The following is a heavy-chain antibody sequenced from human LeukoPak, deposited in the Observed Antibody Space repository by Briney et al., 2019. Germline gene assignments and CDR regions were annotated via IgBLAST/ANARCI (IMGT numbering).Heavy chain of an antibody. J-gene: IGHJ6*03. Sequence: GGSLRLSCAASGFTFISYGMSWVRQAPGKGLEGVSAISGSGGSTYYADSVKGRFTISRDNANTSLYLQMHSLRAEDTAVYYCARDHGSMVRGVIGRSSDYYYHYYMDVWGKGTTVTVSS. CDR3: ARDHGSMVRGVIGRSSDYYYHYYMDV. V-gene: IGHV3-23*01. CDR1: GFTFISYG. CDR2: ISGSGGST. D-gene: IGHD3-10*01.